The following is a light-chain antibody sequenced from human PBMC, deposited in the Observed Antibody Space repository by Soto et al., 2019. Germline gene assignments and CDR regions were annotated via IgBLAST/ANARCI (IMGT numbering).Light chain of an antibody. Sequence: DIQMTQSPSSVSASVGDRVTITCRASQGIGSWLAWYQQKPGRPPKFLIYAASNLQSGVPSRFSGSGSGTDFTLTISSLQPEDYATYYCQQSNFFPITFGQGTRLEI. V-gene: IGKV1-12*01. CDR3: QQSNFFPIT. J-gene: IGKJ5*01. CDR2: AAS. CDR1: QGIGSW.